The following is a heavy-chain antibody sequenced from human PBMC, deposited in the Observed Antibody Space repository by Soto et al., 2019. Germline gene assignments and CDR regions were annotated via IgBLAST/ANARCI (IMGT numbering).Heavy chain of an antibody. CDR2: VGGSGSDT. CDR1: AINFRSYA. V-gene: IGHV3-23*01. D-gene: IGHD3-3*01. J-gene: IGHJ4*02. CDR3: AKRQSFDFWSGYLPFFDY. Sequence: GGSLRLSCSASAINFRSYAMSWVRQAPGKWLEWVSAVGGSGSDTYYADSVKGRFTISRDDSKNTLYLHMSSLRVEDTAIYYCAKRQSFDFWSGYLPFFDYWGQGXPVTVYS.